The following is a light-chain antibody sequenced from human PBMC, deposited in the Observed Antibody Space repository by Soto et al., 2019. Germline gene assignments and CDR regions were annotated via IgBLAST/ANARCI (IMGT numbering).Light chain of an antibody. CDR1: QSVTRDS. CDR3: LHYGTVQWT. CDR2: GAS. J-gene: IGKJ1*01. Sequence: EVVLTQSPATLSLSPGESTTLSCRASQSVTRDSLAWYQQKPGHSPRLLISGASSRATGIPDRFSGGGSGTDFIFNISSLQPEDFAMYYCLHYGTVQWTFGQGTKVDI. V-gene: IGKV3-20*01.